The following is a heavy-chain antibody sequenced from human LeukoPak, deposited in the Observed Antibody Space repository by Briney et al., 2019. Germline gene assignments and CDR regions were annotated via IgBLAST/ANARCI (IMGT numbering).Heavy chain of an antibody. J-gene: IGHJ3*02. CDR2: ISSSSSYI. V-gene: IGHV3-21*01. Sequence: GGSLRLSRAASGFTFSSYSMNWVRQAPGKGLEWVSPISSSSSYIYYADSVKGRFTISRDNAKNSLYLQMNSLRAEDTAVYYCARGKGYSSSWSAFDIWGQGTMVTVSS. CDR3: ARGKGYSSSWSAFDI. CDR1: GFTFSSYS. D-gene: IGHD6-13*01.